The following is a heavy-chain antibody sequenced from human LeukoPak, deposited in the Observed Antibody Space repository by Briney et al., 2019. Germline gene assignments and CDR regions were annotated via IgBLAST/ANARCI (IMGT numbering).Heavy chain of an antibody. J-gene: IGHJ4*02. CDR2: MNPDGSTK. D-gene: IGHD5-12*01. CDR1: GFALSTSW. V-gene: IGHV3-7*05. Sequence: GGSLRLSCAASGFALSTSWMAWVRQAPGKGLEWLANMNPDGSTKNYVDSVRGRFTISRDNAKNSLYLQMNNLRADDTAVYYWARDSGYSAFDYGGQGTLVTVS. CDR3: ARDSGYSAFDY.